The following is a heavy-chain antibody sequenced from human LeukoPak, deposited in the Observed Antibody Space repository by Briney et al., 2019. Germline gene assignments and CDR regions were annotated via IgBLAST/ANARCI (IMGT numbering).Heavy chain of an antibody. CDR1: GFTFSSYA. J-gene: IGHJ1*01. Sequence: GALRLSCAASGFTFSSYAMSWVRQAPGKGLEWVSGISGSGGSTYYADSVKGRFTISRDNSKNTLYLQMNSLRAEGTAVYYCAKRGADYGDYAEYFQHWGQGTLVTVSS. CDR2: ISGSGGST. CDR3: AKRGADYGDYAEYFQH. V-gene: IGHV3-23*01. D-gene: IGHD4-17*01.